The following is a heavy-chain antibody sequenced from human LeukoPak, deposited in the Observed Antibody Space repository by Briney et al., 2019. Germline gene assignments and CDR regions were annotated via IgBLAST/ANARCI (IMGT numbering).Heavy chain of an antibody. CDR3: AREGYCRGGSCPWFDP. D-gene: IGHD2-15*01. CDR2: INPNSGGT. CDR1: GYTFTGYY. Sequence: ASVKVSCKASGYTFTGYYMHWVRQAPGQGLEWMGWINPNSGGTNYAQKFQGRVTMTRDTSISTAYMELSRLRSDDTAVYYCAREGYCRGGSCPWFDPWGQGTLVTVSS. J-gene: IGHJ5*02. V-gene: IGHV1-2*02.